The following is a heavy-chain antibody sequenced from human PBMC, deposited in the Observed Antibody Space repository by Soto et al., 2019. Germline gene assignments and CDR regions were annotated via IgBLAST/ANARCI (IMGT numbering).Heavy chain of an antibody. J-gene: IGHJ6*02. Sequence: ASVKVSCKASGYTFTSYYMHWVRQAPGQGLEWMGIINPSGGSTSYAQKFQGRVTMTRDTSTSTVYMELSSLRSEDTAVYYCARDLDEGRLYYYDSSGMDVWGQGTTVTVSS. V-gene: IGHV1-46*01. CDR1: GYTFTSYY. D-gene: IGHD3-22*01. CDR3: ARDLDEGRLYYYDSSGMDV. CDR2: INPSGGST.